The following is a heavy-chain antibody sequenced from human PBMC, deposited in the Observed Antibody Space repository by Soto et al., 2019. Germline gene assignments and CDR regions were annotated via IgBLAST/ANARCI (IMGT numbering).Heavy chain of an antibody. CDR1: GFTFSSYS. D-gene: IGHD6-13*01. Sequence: GGSLRLSCAASGFTFSSYSMNWVRQAPGKGLEWVSYISSSSSTIYYADSVKGRFTISRENAKNSLYLQMNSLRDEDTAVYYCASLYSSSWPELFDYWGQGTLVTVSS. CDR3: ASLYSSSWPELFDY. V-gene: IGHV3-48*02. CDR2: ISSSSSTI. J-gene: IGHJ4*02.